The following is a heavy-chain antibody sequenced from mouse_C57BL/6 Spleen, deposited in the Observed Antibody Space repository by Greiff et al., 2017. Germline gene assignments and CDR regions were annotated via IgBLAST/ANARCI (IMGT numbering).Heavy chain of an antibody. CDR1: GYSITSGYY. CDR3: AREGVYYSNYGGFAY. Sequence: VQLKESGPGLVKPSQSLSLTCSVTGYSITSGYYWNWIRQFPGNKLEWMGYISYDGSNNYNPSLKNRISITRDTSKNQFFLKLNSVTTEDTATYYCAREGVYYSNYGGFAYWGQGTLVTVSA. CDR2: ISYDGSN. J-gene: IGHJ3*01. D-gene: IGHD2-5*01. V-gene: IGHV3-6*01.